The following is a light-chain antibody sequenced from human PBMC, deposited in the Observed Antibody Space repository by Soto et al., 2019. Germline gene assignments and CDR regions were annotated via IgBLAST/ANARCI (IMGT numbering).Light chain of an antibody. CDR1: QSLLHSNGYNY. CDR3: MQALQTPRT. J-gene: IGKJ1*01. Sequence: DVLLTQSPLSLPVTPGEPASISCRSSQSLLHSNGYNYLDWYMQRPGQSPQLLIYLVSNRASGVPGRFSGSGSGTDFTLKISRVEAEDVGVYYCMQALQTPRTFGQGTKVEMK. V-gene: IGKV2-28*01. CDR2: LVS.